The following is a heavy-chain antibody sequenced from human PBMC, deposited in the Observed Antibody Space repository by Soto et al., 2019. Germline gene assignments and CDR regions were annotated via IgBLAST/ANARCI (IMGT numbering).Heavy chain of an antibody. D-gene: IGHD1-7*01. Sequence: SETLSLTCAVYGGSFSGYYWSWIRQPPGKGLEWIGEVNHSGSTNYNPSLKSRVTISVDTSKNQFSLKLSSVTAADTAVYYCARGRITGTLRNYYYYGMDVWGQGTTVTVSS. J-gene: IGHJ6*02. CDR2: VNHSGST. V-gene: IGHV4-34*01. CDR3: ARGRITGTLRNYYYYGMDV. CDR1: GGSFSGYY.